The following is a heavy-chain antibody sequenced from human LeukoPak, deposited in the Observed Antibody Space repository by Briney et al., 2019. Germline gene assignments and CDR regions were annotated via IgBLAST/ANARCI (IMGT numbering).Heavy chain of an antibody. V-gene: IGHV4-61*02. CDR2: NYTSGST. CDR1: GCSISSGSYY. J-gene: IGHJ4*02. Sequence: SETLSLTCSASGCSISSGSYYWIWVRQPAGKGLEGIGRNYTSGSTNYNPSLKSRVTISVDPSKNQYSLQLSSVAAADTAVYYCARVRSSRTSLVFDYWGQGTLVTVSS. CDR3: ARVRSSRTSLVFDY. D-gene: IGHD2-2*01.